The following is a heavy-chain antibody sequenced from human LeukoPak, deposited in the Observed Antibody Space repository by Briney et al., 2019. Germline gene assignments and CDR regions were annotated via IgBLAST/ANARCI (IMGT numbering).Heavy chain of an antibody. CDR1: GFTFDDYA. Sequence: GRSLRLSCAASGFTFDDYAMHWVRQAPGKGLEWVSGISWNSGSIGYADSVKGRFTISRDNAKNSLYLQMNSVRAEDTALYYCAKDLISDYYYGMDVWGQGTTVTVSS. CDR3: AKDLISDYYYGMDV. D-gene: IGHD3-10*01. V-gene: IGHV3-9*01. CDR2: ISWNSGSI. J-gene: IGHJ6*02.